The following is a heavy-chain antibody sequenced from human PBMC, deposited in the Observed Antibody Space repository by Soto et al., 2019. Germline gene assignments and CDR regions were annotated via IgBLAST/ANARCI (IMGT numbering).Heavy chain of an antibody. CDR1: GFTFSHYG. V-gene: IGHV3-30*03. J-gene: IGHJ2*01. D-gene: IGHD4-17*01. CDR3: ARSGSEVTTFCFFDL. CDR2: ISYDEDNI. Sequence: QAQLVESGGGVVQPGSSLRLSCAASGFTFSHYGMHWVRQAPGKGLEWVAVISYDEDNIYYDESIQGRFTISRDNSGNTLYLQMHSLRPDDTALYSCARSGSEVTTFCFFDLWGHGTPVTVSS.